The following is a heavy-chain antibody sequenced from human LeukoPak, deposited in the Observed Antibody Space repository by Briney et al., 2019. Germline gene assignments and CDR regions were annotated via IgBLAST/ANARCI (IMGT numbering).Heavy chain of an antibody. Sequence: GGSLRLSCVGSGFTFSDAWMSWVRQAPGKGLEWVGHIKSNTHGGTTDYAAPVKGRFTISRDDSKNTLYLQMDSLKTEDTAVYYCGTEYYNYGYNYWGQGALVTVSS. CDR3: GTEYYNYGYNY. D-gene: IGHD5-18*01. CDR2: IKSNTHGGTT. J-gene: IGHJ4*02. V-gene: IGHV3-15*01. CDR1: GFTFSDAW.